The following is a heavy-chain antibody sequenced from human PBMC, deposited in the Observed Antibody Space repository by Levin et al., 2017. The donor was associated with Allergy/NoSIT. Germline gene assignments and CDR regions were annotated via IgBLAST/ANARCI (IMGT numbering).Heavy chain of an antibody. CDR1: GYTFTDFH. J-gene: IGHJ4*02. D-gene: IGHD3-22*01. CDR2: INPNSGGT. V-gene: IGHV1-2*06. CDR3: ASPAPDYYDTSAYAN. Sequence: ASVKVSCTASGYTFTDFHMHWVRQAPGQGLEWMGRINPNSGGTNYAPKFQGRVTMTRDTSITTAYMEVRSLRSDDTAVYYCASPAPDYYDTSAYANWGQGTLVTVSS.